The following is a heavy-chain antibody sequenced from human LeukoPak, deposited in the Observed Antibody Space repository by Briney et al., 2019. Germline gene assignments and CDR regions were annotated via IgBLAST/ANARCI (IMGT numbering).Heavy chain of an antibody. V-gene: IGHV4-39*07. CDR1: GGSISSSSYY. D-gene: IGHD1-20*01. J-gene: IGHJ4*02. CDR2: IYYSGST. Sequence: SATLSLTCTVSGGSISSSSYYWGWIRQPPGKGLEWIGSIYYSGSTYYNPSLKSRVTISVDTSKNQFSLKLSSVAAADTAVYYCARMSLTGIKNWGQGTLVTVSS. CDR3: ARMSLTGIKN.